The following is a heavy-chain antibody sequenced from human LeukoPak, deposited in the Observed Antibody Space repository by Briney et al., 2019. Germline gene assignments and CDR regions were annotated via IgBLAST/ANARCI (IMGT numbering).Heavy chain of an antibody. V-gene: IGHV3-23*01. J-gene: IGHJ4*02. CDR1: GFTFSNAW. CDR3: AKEAVRKFDFDY. D-gene: IGHD1-14*01. Sequence: GGSLRLSCAASGFTFSNAWMSWVRQAPGKGLEWVSSISAGGGGSYYADSVKGRFAISRDNSKNTLYLQMNSLRAEDTAVYYCAKEAVRKFDFDYWGQGTLVTVSS. CDR2: ISAGGGGS.